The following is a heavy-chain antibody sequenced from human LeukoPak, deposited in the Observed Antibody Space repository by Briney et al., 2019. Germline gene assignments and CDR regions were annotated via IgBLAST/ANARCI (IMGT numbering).Heavy chain of an antibody. V-gene: IGHV1-69*06. J-gene: IGHJ4*02. CDR2: IIPIFGTA. CDR1: GGTFSSYA. Sequence: SVKVSCKASGGTFSSYAISWVRRAPGQGLEWMGGIIPIFGTANYAQKFQGRVTITADKSTSTAYMDLSSLRSEDTAVYYCARDLPPYYFDYWGQGTLVTVSS. CDR3: ARDLPPYYFDY.